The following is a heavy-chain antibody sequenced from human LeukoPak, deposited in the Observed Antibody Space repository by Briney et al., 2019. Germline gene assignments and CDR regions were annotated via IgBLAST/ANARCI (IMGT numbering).Heavy chain of an antibody. Sequence: ASVKVSCKVSGYTLTELSMHWVRQAPGKGLEWMGGFDPEDGETIYAQKFQGRVTITADESTSTAYMELSSLRSEDTAVYYCARDLLAYGYSQHAFDIWGQGTMVTVSS. CDR1: GYTLTELS. CDR3: ARDLLAYGYSQHAFDI. D-gene: IGHD5-24*01. V-gene: IGHV1-24*01. CDR2: FDPEDGET. J-gene: IGHJ3*02.